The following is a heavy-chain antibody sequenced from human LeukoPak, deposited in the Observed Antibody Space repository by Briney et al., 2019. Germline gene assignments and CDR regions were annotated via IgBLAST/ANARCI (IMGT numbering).Heavy chain of an antibody. CDR1: GFTFSSYE. D-gene: IGHD2-8*01. Sequence: PGGSLRLSCAASGFTFSSYEMNWVRQAPGKGLEWVSYISSSGSTIYYADSVKGRFTISRDNAKNSLYLQMNSLRAEDTAVYYCARSGYCTNGVCYNDAFDIWGQGTMVTVSS. CDR3: ARSGYCTNGVCYNDAFDI. CDR2: ISSSGSTI. J-gene: IGHJ3*02. V-gene: IGHV3-48*03.